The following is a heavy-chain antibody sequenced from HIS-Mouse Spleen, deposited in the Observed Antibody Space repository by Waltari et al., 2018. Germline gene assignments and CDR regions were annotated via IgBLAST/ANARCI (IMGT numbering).Heavy chain of an antibody. CDR1: GYTFTGYY. CDR2: INPNSGVT. D-gene: IGHD1-26*01. Sequence: QVQLVQSGAEVKKPGASVKVSCKASGYTFTGYYMHWVRQAPGQGLEWMGWINPNSGVTNYAQKFQGRVTMTRDTSISTAYMELSRLRSDDTAVYYCARACIHRGINYSGSYYSVAFDIWGQGTMVTVSS. V-gene: IGHV1-2*02. J-gene: IGHJ3*02. CDR3: ARACIHRGINYSGSYYSVAFDI.